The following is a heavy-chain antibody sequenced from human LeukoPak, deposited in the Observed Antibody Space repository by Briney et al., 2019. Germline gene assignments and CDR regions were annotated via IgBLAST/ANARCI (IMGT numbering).Heavy chain of an antibody. CDR2: INHSGST. CDR1: GGSFSGYY. V-gene: IGHV4-34*01. D-gene: IGHD3-9*01. CDR3: ARGEGLRYFDWLFDSNWFDP. J-gene: IGHJ5*02. Sequence: SETLSLTCAVYGGSFSGYYWSWIRQPPGKGLEWIGEINHSGSTNYNPSRKSRVTISVDTSKNQFSLKLSSVTAADTAVYYCARGEGLRYFDWLFDSNWFDPWGQGTLVTVSS.